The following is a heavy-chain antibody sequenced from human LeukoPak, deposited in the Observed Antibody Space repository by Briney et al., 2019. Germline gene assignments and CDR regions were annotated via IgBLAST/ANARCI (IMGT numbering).Heavy chain of an antibody. J-gene: IGHJ3*02. CDR1: GGSISTYH. CDR2: FYYNGDT. V-gene: IGHV4-59*01. Sequence: SETLSLTCTVSGGSISTYHWSWIRQSSGKGLEWIGYFYYNGDTNYNPSLKSRVIISADTSRNQLSLMLRSMTAADTAIYYCARELGSAFDIWGQGIMVTVSS. CDR3: ARELGSAFDI.